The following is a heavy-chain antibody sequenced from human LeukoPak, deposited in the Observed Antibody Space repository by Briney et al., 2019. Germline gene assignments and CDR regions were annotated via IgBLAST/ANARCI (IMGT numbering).Heavy chain of an antibody. V-gene: IGHV1-18*01. CDR3: ARKGRSYWNGYYFDY. J-gene: IGHJ4*02. Sequence: ASVTVSFKASGGTFSSYAISWVRQAPGQGLEWMGWISAYNGNTNYAQKLQGRVTMTTDTSTSTAYMELRSLRSDDTAVYYCARKGRSYWNGYYFDYWGQGTLVTVSS. CDR1: GGTFSSYA. CDR2: ISAYNGNT. D-gene: IGHD1-26*01.